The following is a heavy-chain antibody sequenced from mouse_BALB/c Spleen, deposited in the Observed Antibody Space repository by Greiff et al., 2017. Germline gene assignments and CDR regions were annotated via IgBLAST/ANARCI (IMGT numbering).Heavy chain of an antibody. V-gene: IGHV5-17*02. D-gene: IGHD2-1*01. J-gene: IGHJ1*01. Sequence: DVMLVESGGGLVQPGGSRKLSCAASGFTFSSFGMHWVRQAPEKGLEWVAYISSGSSTIYYADTVKGRFTISRDNHKNTLFLQMTSLRSEDTAMYYCARSEIYYGNYWYFDVWGAGTTVTVSS. CDR1: GFTFSSFG. CDR2: ISSGSSTI. CDR3: ARSEIYYGNYWYFDV.